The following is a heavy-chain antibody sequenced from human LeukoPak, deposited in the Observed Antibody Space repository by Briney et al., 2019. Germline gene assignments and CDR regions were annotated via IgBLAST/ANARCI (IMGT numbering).Heavy chain of an antibody. J-gene: IGHJ4*02. CDR3: ATPRIVGATTSFDY. D-gene: IGHD1-26*01. CDR2: FDPEDGET. Sequence: ASVKVSCKVSGYTLTELSMHWVRQAPGKGLEWMGGFDPEDGETIYAQKFRGRVTMTEDTSTDTAYMELSSLRSEDTAVYYCATPRIVGATTSFDYWGQGTLVTVSS. CDR1: GYTLTELS. V-gene: IGHV1-24*01.